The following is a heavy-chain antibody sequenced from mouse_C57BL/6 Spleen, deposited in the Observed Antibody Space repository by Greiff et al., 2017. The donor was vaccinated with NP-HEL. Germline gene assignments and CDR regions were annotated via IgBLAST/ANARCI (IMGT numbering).Heavy chain of an antibody. D-gene: IGHD3-3*01. Sequence: LMESGPGLVKPSQSLSLTCSVTGYSITSGYYWYWIRQFPGNTLEWMGYISYDGSNNYNPSLKNRISITHDTSKNQLFLKLNSVTTEDTATYYCGRGDGYFDVWGTGTTVTVSS. CDR1: GYSITSGYY. CDR2: ISYDGSN. CDR3: GRGDGYFDV. V-gene: IGHV3-6*01. J-gene: IGHJ1*03.